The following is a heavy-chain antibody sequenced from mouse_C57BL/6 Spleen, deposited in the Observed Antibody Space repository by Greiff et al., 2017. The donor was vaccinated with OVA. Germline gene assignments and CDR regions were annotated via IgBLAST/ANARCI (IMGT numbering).Heavy chain of an antibody. D-gene: IGHD1-1*01. CDR3: AADGSSPYYFDY. CDR1: GYTFTSYW. Sequence: QVQLQQPGAELVKPGASVKLSCKASGYTFTSYWMHWVKQRPGQGLEWIGMIHPSSGSTNYNEKFKSKATLTVDKSSSTAYMQLSSLTSEDSAVYYCAADGSSPYYFDYWGQGTTLTVSS. J-gene: IGHJ2*01. V-gene: IGHV1-64*01. CDR2: IHPSSGST.